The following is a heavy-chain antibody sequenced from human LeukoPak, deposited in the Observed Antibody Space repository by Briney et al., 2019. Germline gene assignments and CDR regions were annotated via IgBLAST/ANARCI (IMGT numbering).Heavy chain of an antibody. CDR3: AKGAVPGRTGPEDD. J-gene: IGHJ4*02. D-gene: IGHD6-19*01. CDR2: LVGSSGNT. V-gene: IGHV3-23*01. Sequence: GRSLRLSSAASGFTFSNYGMHCVPQAPGKGLEWAVLVGSSGNTYYADSVHGRFTISRDNSKNTQYLQMSSLRAEDTAIYYCAKGAVPGRTGPEDDWGQGTLVT. CDR1: GFTFSNYG.